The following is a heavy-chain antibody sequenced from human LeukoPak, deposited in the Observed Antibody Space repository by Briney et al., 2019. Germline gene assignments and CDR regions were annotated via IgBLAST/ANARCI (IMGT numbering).Heavy chain of an antibody. CDR3: AKDSNGWYQRGSNYFDY. Sequence: PGGSLRLSCAASGFTFSSYGMHWVRQAPGKGLEWVAVISYDGSNKYYADSVKGRFTISRDNSKNTLYLQMNSLRAEDTAEYYRAKDSNGWYQRGSNYFDYWGQGTLVTVSS. CDR2: ISYDGSNK. V-gene: IGHV3-30*18. D-gene: IGHD6-19*01. J-gene: IGHJ4*02. CDR1: GFTFSSYG.